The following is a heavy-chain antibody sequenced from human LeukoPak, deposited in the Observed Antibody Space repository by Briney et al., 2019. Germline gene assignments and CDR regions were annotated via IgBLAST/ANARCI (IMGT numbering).Heavy chain of an antibody. CDR3: ARAFDFTDYYYTH. CDR1: GYTFTNYY. D-gene: IGHD3-22*01. J-gene: IGHJ4*02. Sequence: GASVKVSCKASGYTFTNYYMHWVRQAPGQGLEWMGIINPRGGSTSYAQKFQGRVTMTRDTSTGTVHMELSSLRSEDTAMYYCARAFDFTDYYYTHWGQGTLVTVSS. CDR2: INPRGGST. V-gene: IGHV1-46*01.